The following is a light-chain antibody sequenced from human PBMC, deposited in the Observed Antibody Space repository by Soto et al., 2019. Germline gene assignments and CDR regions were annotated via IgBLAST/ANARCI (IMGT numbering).Light chain of an antibody. CDR3: KHYNSYEEA. CDR2: KAS. Sequence: DIQMTQSPSTLSGSVGDRVTITCRASQTISSWLAWYQQKPGKAPKLLIYKASTLKSGVPSRLSGSGSGTEWAVNISSLQPDDFATYYCKHYNSYEEAFGQG. V-gene: IGKV1-5*03. CDR1: QTISSW. J-gene: IGKJ5*01.